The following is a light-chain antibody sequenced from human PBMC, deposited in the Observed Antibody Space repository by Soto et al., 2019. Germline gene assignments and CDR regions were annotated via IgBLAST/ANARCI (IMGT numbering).Light chain of an antibody. Sequence: AIQMTQSPSSLSASVGDRVTITCRASQDIRYHLAWYQQKPGTAPKFLISAASSLQTGVPSRFSGSGSGTDFTLTITSLQPEDFATYYCLQAFNFPFTFGQGTTLEVK. CDR3: LQAFNFPFT. CDR1: QDIRYH. V-gene: IGKV1-6*01. J-gene: IGKJ2*01. CDR2: AAS.